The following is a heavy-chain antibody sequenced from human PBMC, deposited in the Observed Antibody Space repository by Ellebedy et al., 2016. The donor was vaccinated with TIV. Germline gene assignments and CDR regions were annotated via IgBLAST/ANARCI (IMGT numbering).Heavy chain of an antibody. CDR3: ARASGSGYYYAIDY. Sequence: AASVKVSCKASGYTFTSYGISWVRQAPGQGLEWMGWISAYNGNTNYEPKLQGRVTMTTDHSTSTAYIALRSLISEDTAGYYCARASGSGYYYAIDYWGPGTLVTVSS. J-gene: IGHJ4*02. V-gene: IGHV1-18*04. D-gene: IGHD3-22*01. CDR1: GYTFTSYG. CDR2: ISAYNGNT.